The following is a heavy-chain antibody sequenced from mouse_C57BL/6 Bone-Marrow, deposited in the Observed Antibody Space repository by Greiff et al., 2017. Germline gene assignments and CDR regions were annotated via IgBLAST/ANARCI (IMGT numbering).Heavy chain of an antibody. CDR2: IDPENGDT. Sequence: VQLQQSGAELVRPWASVKLSCTASGFNIKDDYMHWVKQRPEQGLEWIGWIDPENGDTEYASKFQGKATITADTSSNTDYLQLSSLPSENTAVYYGTYFTTVAVRYYFDYWGQGTTLTVSS. D-gene: IGHD1-1*01. J-gene: IGHJ2*01. V-gene: IGHV14-4*01. CDR3: TYFTTVAVRYYFDY. CDR1: GFNIKDDY.